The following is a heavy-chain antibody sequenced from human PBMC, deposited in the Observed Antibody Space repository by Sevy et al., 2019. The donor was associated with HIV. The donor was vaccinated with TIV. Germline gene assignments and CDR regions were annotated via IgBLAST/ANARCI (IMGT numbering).Heavy chain of an antibody. CDR1: GGSISSYY. D-gene: IGHD2-2*01. CDR3: ARGTYCSSTSCLAYDY. Sequence: SETLSLTCTVSGGSISSYYWSRIRQPPGKGLEWIGYIYYSRSTNYNPSLKSRVTISVDTSKNQFSLKLSSVTAADTAVYYCARGTYCSSTSCLAYDYWGQGTLVTVSS. CDR2: IYYSRST. V-gene: IGHV4-59*01. J-gene: IGHJ4*02.